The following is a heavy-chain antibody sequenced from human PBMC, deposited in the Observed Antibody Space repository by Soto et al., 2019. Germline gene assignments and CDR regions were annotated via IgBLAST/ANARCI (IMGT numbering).Heavy chain of an antibody. CDR2: MNPNSGNT. CDR3: AGVGGYCISTSCYSETYYYYYGMDV. Sequence: ASVKVSCKASGYTFTSYDINWVRQATGQGLEWMGWMNPNSGNTGYAQKFQGRVTMTRNTSISTAYMELSSLRSEDTAVYYCAGVGGYCISTSCYSETYYYYYGMDVWGQGTTVTVSS. V-gene: IGHV1-8*01. D-gene: IGHD2-2*01. CDR1: GYTFTSYD. J-gene: IGHJ6*02.